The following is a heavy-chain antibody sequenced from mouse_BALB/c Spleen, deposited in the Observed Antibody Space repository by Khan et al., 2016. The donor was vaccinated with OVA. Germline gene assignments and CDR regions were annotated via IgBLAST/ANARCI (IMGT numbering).Heavy chain of an antibody. J-gene: IGHJ2*01. CDR2: ISYSGST. CDR1: GYSITSGYG. Sequence: EVQLQESGPGLVKPSQSLSLTCTVTGYSITSGYGWNWIRQFPGNKLEWMGYISYSGSTNYNPSLKSRISITRDTSKNQFFLQVNSVTTGDTATYYCARTARIKYWGQGTTLTVSS. D-gene: IGHD1-2*01. CDR3: ARTARIKY. V-gene: IGHV3-2*02.